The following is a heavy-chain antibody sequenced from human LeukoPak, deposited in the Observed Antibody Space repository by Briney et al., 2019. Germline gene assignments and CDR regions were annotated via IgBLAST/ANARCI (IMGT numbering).Heavy chain of an antibody. CDR3: ARRFIAAAGHFDY. CDR1: GGSISSYY. D-gene: IGHD6-13*01. V-gene: IGHV4-59*01. CDR2: INYSGST. Sequence: SETLSLTCTVSGGSISSYYWSWIRQPPGKGLEWIGYINYSGSTNYTPSLKSRLTISVDTSKNQFSLKLSSVTAADTAVYYCARRFIAAAGHFDYGGQGTLVTVSS. J-gene: IGHJ4*02.